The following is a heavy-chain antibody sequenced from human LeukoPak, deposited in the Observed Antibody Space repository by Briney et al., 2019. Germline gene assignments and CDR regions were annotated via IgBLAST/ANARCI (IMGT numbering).Heavy chain of an antibody. CDR1: GGSISSYY. V-gene: IGHV4-59*01. Sequence: SETLSLTCTVSGGSISSYYWSWIRQPPGKGLEWIGYIYYSGSTNYDPSLKSRVTISVDTSKNQFSLKLSSVTAADTAVYYCARGGIAAAHPFDYWGQGTLVTLSS. J-gene: IGHJ4*02. CDR2: IYYSGST. CDR3: ARGGIAAAHPFDY. D-gene: IGHD6-13*01.